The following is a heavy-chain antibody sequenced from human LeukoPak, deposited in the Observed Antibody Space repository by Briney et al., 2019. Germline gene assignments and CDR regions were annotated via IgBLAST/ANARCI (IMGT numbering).Heavy chain of an antibody. Sequence: GASVKVSCKASGYTFSNYYMHWVRQAPGQGLAWMGIINPTGGSTSYAQKFQGRVTMTRDTSTSTVYMELSSLRFEDTAVYYCARDTGPGHYYDSSGYFDPYYYMDLWGKGTTVTISS. D-gene: IGHD3-22*01. J-gene: IGHJ6*03. CDR1: GYTFSNYY. V-gene: IGHV1-46*01. CDR3: ARDTGPGHYYDSSGYFDPYYYMDL. CDR2: INPTGGST.